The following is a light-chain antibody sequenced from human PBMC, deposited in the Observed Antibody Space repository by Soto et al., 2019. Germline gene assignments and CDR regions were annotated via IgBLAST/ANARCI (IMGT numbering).Light chain of an antibody. CDR2: DNS. CDR1: TSNIGNNY. V-gene: IGLV1-51*01. J-gene: IGLJ1*01. CDR3: GTWDSSLSALYV. Sequence: QSVLTQPPSVSAAPGQKVTISCSGSTSNIGNNYVSWYQQLPGTAPKLLIYDNSKRPSGIPDRFSGSKSGTSATLVIAGLQTGDEADYYCGTWDSSLSALYVFGTGTKVTVL.